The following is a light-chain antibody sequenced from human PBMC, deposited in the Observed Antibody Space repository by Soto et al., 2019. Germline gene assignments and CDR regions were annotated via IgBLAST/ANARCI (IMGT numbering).Light chain of an antibody. CDR3: CSYEAISFYV. CDR2: DVS. V-gene: IGLV2-11*01. CDR1: SSDVGGYDF. J-gene: IGLJ1*01. Sequence: QSVLSQPRSVSGSPGQSVTISCTGTSSDVGGYDFVSWYQQRPDKAPKLMIYDVSVRPSGVPDRFSASKSGNTASLTVSGFQAENGADYYSCSYEAISFYVAGPGTKVTVL.